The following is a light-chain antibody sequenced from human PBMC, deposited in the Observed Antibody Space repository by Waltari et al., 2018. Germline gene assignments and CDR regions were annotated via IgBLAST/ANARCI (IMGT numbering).Light chain of an antibody. Sequence: SYVLNQPPSVSVAPGQTARISCGGTSLGTNTVHWYQQKPGQAPVLVIHYDSGRPSGIPERFSGSTSGNTATLTIKWVEAGDEAEYFCQVWDFTQGVFGGGTKLTVL. J-gene: IGLJ3*02. CDR2: YDS. CDR3: QVWDFTQGV. V-gene: IGLV3-21*04. CDR1: SLGTNT.